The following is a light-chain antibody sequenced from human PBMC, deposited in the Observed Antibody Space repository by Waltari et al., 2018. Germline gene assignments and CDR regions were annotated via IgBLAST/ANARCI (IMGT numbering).Light chain of an antibody. Sequence: QSVLTQPPSASGTPGQRVSISCSGSNSNIGTHTVNWYQQLPGTAAKLLIYSNHNLPSGVPDLFSGSKSGTSASLAISGFQSEDEAEYYCAAWDDSLNGPVFGAGTKLTVL. J-gene: IGLJ3*02. V-gene: IGLV1-44*01. CDR3: AAWDDSLNGPV. CDR1: NSNIGTHT. CDR2: SNH.